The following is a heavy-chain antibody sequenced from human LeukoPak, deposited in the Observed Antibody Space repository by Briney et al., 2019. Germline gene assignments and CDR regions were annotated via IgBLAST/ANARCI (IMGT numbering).Heavy chain of an antibody. J-gene: IGHJ4*02. CDR2: ISYDGSNK. CDR3: AKDTDNYSALDY. CDR1: GFTFRSYG. Sequence: GGSLRLSCAASGFTFRSYGMHWVRQAPGKGLEWVAVISYDGSNKYYADSVKGRFTISRDNSKNTLYLQMNSLRAEDTAVYYCAKDTDNYSALDYWGQGTLVTVSS. V-gene: IGHV3-30*18. D-gene: IGHD4-11*01.